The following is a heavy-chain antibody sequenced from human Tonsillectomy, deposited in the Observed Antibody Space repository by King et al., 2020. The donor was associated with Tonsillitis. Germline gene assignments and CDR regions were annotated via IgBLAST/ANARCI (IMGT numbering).Heavy chain of an antibody. CDR1: GFTFGDYA. D-gene: IGHD2-2*01. CDR2: IRSKAYGGTT. V-gene: IGHV3-49*03. Sequence: QLVQSGGGLVQPGRSLRLSCTASGFTFGDYAMSWFRQAPGKGLEWVGFIRSKAYGGTTEYAASVKGRFTISRDDSKSIAYLQMNSLKTEDTAVYYCTRWIVVVPAAIEYYFDYWGQGTLVTVSS. J-gene: IGHJ4*02. CDR3: TRWIVVVPAAIEYYFDY.